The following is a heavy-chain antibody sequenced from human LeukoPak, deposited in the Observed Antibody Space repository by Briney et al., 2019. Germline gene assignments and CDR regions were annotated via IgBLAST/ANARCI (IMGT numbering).Heavy chain of an antibody. Sequence: SETLSLTCTVSGGSIRSYYWSWIRQAPGKGLEWIGFISYSAYTSYSPSLKSRVAISVDTSKSQFSQRLSSMTAADTAIYYCARGRNDNGGMFFDSWAQGTLVTVSS. J-gene: IGHJ4*02. CDR2: ISYSAYT. V-gene: IGHV4-59*13. CDR1: GGSIRSYY. D-gene: IGHD4-23*01. CDR3: ARGRNDNGGMFFDS.